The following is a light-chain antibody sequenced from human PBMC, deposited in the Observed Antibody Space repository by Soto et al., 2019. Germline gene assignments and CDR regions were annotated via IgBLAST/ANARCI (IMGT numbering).Light chain of an antibody. J-gene: IGLJ2*01. Sequence: QSALTQPASVSGSPGQSITISCIGTSSDVGGYNYVSWYQQHPGKAPKLIIYEVSNRPSGVSNRFSGSKSGNTASLTISGLQAEDEADYYCSSYTSSSTRVFGGGTKVTVL. CDR1: SSDVGGYNY. V-gene: IGLV2-14*01. CDR2: EVS. CDR3: SSYTSSSTRV.